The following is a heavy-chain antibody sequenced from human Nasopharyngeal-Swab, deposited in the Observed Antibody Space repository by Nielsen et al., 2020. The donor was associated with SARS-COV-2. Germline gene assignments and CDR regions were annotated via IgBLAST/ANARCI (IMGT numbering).Heavy chain of an antibody. V-gene: IGHV3-30*03. CDR3: ARDIGHSSGWYSYYSYGMDV. J-gene: IGHJ6*02. CDR1: GFGFSAFA. D-gene: IGHD6-19*01. Sequence: GGSLRLSCAASGFGFSAFAMSWVRQAPGKGLEWVAVISYDGSKKYYVDSVKGRLTISRDNSKNTLYLQMNSLRAEDTAVYYCARDIGHSSGWYSYYSYGMDVWGQGTTVTVSS. CDR2: ISYDGSKK.